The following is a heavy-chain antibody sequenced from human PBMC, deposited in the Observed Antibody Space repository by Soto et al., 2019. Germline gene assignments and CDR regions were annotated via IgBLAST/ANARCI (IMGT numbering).Heavy chain of an antibody. Sequence: WGSLRLSCAASGFTFSSYAMSWVRQAPGKGLEWVSAISGSGGSTYYADSVKGRFTISRDNSKNTLYLQMNSLRAEDTAVYYCQKDFDDDYVWGSCRPRGGFQYWGQGTMVTV. V-gene: IGHV3-23*01. CDR3: QKDFDDDYVWGSCRPRGGFQY. J-gene: IGHJ4*02. CDR2: ISGSGGST. D-gene: IGHD3-16*02. CDR1: GFTFSSYA.